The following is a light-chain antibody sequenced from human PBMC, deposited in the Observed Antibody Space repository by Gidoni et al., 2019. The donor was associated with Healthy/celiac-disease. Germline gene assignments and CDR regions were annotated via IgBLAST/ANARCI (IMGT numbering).Light chain of an antibody. Sequence: QSPLTQPPSASGSPGQSVTISCTGTSSDVGGCNYVSWYQQHPGKAPKLMIYEVSTRPSGVPDRFSGSKSGNTASLTVSGLQAEDEADYYCSSYAGSNNYVVFGGGTKLTVL. V-gene: IGLV2-8*01. CDR2: EVS. CDR3: SSYAGSNNYVV. J-gene: IGLJ2*01. CDR1: SSDVGGCNY.